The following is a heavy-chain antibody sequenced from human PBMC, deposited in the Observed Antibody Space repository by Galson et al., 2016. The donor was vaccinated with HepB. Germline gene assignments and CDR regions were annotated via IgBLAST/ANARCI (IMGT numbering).Heavy chain of an antibody. V-gene: IGHV3-23*01. Sequence: SLRLSCAASGFTFSSYAMSWVRQAPGKGLEWVPAISGSGGSKYYADSVKGRFTISRDNSKNTLYPQMNSLRGEDTAVYYCADQGRLLAHDNWGQGTLVTVSS. CDR1: GFTFSSYA. CDR2: ISGSGGSK. J-gene: IGHJ4*02. CDR3: ADQGRLLAHDN. D-gene: IGHD3-22*01.